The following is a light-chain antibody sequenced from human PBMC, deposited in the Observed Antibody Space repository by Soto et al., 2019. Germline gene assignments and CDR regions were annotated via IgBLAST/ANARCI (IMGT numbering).Light chain of an antibody. CDR2: RDH. J-gene: IGLJ2*01. V-gene: IGLV1-44*01. Sequence: QSALTQPPSASGTPGQRVTISCSGSRYNIRSNTVNWYQQVPGTAPRLLIHRDHQRPSGVPDRFSGSKSGTSASLAISGLQSEDEADYYCAAWDDSLNGYVVFGGGTKLTVL. CDR3: AAWDDSLNGYVV. CDR1: RYNIRSNT.